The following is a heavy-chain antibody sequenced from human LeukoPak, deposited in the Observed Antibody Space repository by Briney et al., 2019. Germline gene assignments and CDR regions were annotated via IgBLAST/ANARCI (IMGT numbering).Heavy chain of an antibody. V-gene: IGHV3-7*01. CDR3: ATGRGEN. Sequence: GGSLRLSCAASGFTFSSYWMSWVRKAPGKGLEWGAIIKQDRNDIYYVDSVKGRFTISRDNAENSVYLQMKRLRAEDTAVYYCATGRGENWGQGTLVTVSS. D-gene: IGHD3-16*01. CDR2: IKQDRNDI. CDR1: GFTFSSYW. J-gene: IGHJ4*02.